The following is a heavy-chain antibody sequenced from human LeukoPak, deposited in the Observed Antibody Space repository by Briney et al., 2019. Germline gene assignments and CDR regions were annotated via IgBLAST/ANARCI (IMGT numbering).Heavy chain of an antibody. V-gene: IGHV3-21*01. Sequence: GGSLRLSCAASGFTFSSYSMNWVRQAPGKGLEWVSSISSSSSYIYYADSVKGRFTISRDNAKNSLYLQMNSLRAEDTAVYYCARDVYCSGGSCLHYFDYWGQGTLVTVSS. CDR1: GFTFSSYS. D-gene: IGHD2-15*01. CDR3: ARDVYCSGGSCLHYFDY. CDR2: ISSSSSYI. J-gene: IGHJ4*02.